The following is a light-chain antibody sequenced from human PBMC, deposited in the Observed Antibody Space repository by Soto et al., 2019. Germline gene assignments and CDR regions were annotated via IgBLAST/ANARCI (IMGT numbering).Light chain of an antibody. V-gene: IGLV2-14*01. CDR1: SSDVGGYNY. Sequence: QSALTQPASVSGSPGQSITISCTGTSSDVGGYNYVSWYQQHPVKAPKLMIYDDTNRPSGVSDRFSGSKSGNTASLTISGLQAEDEADYYCSSYTSSSTPYVFGTGTKLTVL. J-gene: IGLJ1*01. CDR2: DDT. CDR3: SSYTSSSTPYV.